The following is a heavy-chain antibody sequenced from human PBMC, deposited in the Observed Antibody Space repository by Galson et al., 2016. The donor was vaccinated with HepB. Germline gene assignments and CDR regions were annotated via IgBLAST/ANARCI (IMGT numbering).Heavy chain of an antibody. CDR1: GFSLNTAGLG. CDR3: ARIQQLIPGFYVYGMDV. V-gene: IGHV2-26*01. CDR2: IFSNDQK. D-gene: IGHD1-1*01. J-gene: IGHJ6*02. Sequence: PALVKPTQTLTLTCTVSGFSLNTAGLGVSWVRQPPGKALEWLGHIFSNDQKSYNTSLRTRVTISKDTSKSQVVLIITNMAPVDTATYYCARIQQLIPGFYVYGMDVWGQGTTVTVTS.